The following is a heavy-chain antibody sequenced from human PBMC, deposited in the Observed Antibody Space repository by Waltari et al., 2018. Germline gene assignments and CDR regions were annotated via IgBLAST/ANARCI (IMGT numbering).Heavy chain of an antibody. CDR1: GFTFDDYA. V-gene: IGHV3-9*01. D-gene: IGHD6-19*01. J-gene: IGHJ4*02. Sequence: EVQLVESGGGLVQPGRSLRLSCAASGFTFDDYAMHWVRQAPGKGLEVVSGISWHRHTIAYADSVKGRFTIARDNAKNSLYLQMNSLRTEDTAFYYGAKGAFSSGWSIIDYWGQGTLVTVSS. CDR3: AKGAFSSGWSIIDY. CDR2: ISWHRHTI.